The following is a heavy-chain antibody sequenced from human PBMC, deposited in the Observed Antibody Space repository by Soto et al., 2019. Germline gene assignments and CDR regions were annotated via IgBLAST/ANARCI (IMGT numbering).Heavy chain of an antibody. CDR2: ISAGSEGA. J-gene: IGHJ4*02. CDR3: ARDLWWYLQ. Sequence: EVQLLESGGGLVQPGGALRLSCAASGFTFSSHAMSWVRQAPGKGLEWISSISAGSEGAYYADSVKGRFTISRDNSNNTLYLQMNSLRAEDPAVYYCARDLWWYLQWGQGTLVTVSS. D-gene: IGHD2-15*01. CDR1: GFTFSSHA. V-gene: IGHV3-23*01.